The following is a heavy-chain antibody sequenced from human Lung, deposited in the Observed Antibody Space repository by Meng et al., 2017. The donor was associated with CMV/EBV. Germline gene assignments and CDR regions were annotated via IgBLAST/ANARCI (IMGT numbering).Heavy chain of an antibody. V-gene: IGHV4-39*07. CDR1: GGSISSSTYY. D-gene: IGHD1-1*01. CDR3: ARDLEY. CDR2: LYDSGST. Sequence: QVPLEGSGPGLRRPSETLSLTCSVLGGSISSSTYYWAWIRQPPGKGLEWIGSLYDSGSTYYHPSLKSRVTISVDTSKTYFSLKLRSVTAADTAVYYCARDLEYWGQGTLVTVSS. J-gene: IGHJ4*02.